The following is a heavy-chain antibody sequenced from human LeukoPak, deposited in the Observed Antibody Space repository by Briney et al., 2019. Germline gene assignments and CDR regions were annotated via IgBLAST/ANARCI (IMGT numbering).Heavy chain of an antibody. J-gene: IGHJ4*02. CDR3: ARALVGPDYYDSSGPLVAFMYYFDY. CDR1: GFTVSSNY. V-gene: IGHV3-53*01. Sequence: GGSLRLSCAASGFTVSSNYMSWVRQAPGKGLEWVSVIYSGGSTYYADSVNGRFTISRDNSKHTLYLHMNSLSAEATAVYYCARALVGPDYYDSSGPLVAFMYYFDYWGQGTLVTVSS. CDR2: IYSGGST. D-gene: IGHD3-22*01.